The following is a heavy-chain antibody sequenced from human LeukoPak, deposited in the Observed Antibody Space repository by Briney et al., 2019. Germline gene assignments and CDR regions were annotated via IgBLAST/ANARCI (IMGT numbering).Heavy chain of an antibody. D-gene: IGHD2-2*01. CDR1: GFTFSSYW. J-gene: IGHJ4*02. CDR3: ARGRYSSRSGGYYFDI. CDR2: IKQDGSEK. V-gene: IGHV3-7*01. Sequence: GGSLRLSCVASGFTFSSYWMTWVRQAPGKGLEWVANIKQDGSEKYYVDSVKGRFTISRDNAKNSLSLQMNSLRAEDTAVYYCARGRYSSRSGGYYFDIWGQGTLVTVSS.